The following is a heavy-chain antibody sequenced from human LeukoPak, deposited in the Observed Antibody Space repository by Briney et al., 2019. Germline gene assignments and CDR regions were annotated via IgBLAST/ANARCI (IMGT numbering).Heavy chain of an antibody. D-gene: IGHD2-15*01. CDR3: ARDYCSGGSCYPRY. CDR2: INHSGST. Sequence: SETLSLTCAVYGGSFSGYYWSWIRQPPGKGLKWIGEINHSGSTNYNPSLKSRVTISVDTSKNQFSLKLSSVTAADTAVYYCARDYCSGGSCYPRYWGQGTLVTVSS. V-gene: IGHV4-34*01. J-gene: IGHJ4*02. CDR1: GGSFSGYY.